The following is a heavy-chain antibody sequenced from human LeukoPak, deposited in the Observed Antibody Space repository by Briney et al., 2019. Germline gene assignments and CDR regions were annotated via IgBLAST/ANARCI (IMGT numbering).Heavy chain of an antibody. V-gene: IGHV3-23*01. Sequence: GGSLRLSCAASGFTFSDYWMHWVRQAPGKGLEWVSAISGSGGSTYYADSVKGRFTISRDNSKNTLYLQMNSLRAEDTAVYYCAKDAWIAAAGIGDYWGQGTLVTVSS. CDR2: ISGSGGST. J-gene: IGHJ4*02. CDR1: GFTFSDYW. CDR3: AKDAWIAAAGIGDY. D-gene: IGHD6-13*01.